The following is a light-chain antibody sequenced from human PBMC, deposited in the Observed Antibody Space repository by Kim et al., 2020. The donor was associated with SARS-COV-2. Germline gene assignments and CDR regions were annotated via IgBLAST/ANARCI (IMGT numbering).Light chain of an antibody. V-gene: IGKV1-6*01. CDR3: LQDYNYPLT. J-gene: IGKJ4*01. CDR1: QGIRNE. CDR2: GAS. Sequence: AYVGDRVTITCRASQGIRNELGWYQQKPGKAPKVLIYGASSLQSGVPSRFSGSGSGTDFTLTISSLQPEDFATYYCLQDYNYPLTFGGGTKVDIK.